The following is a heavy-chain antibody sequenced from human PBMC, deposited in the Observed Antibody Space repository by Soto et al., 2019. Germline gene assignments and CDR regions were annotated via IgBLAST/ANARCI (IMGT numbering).Heavy chain of an antibody. Sequence: QVQLVQSGAEVKKPGASVKVSCKASGYTFTSYGITWVRQAPGQGLEWMGWISAYNGNTNFAQKFQDRVTMTTDTSTSTAYMELRSLRSDDTALYYCARVLVGSTRWLDDYWGQGTLLTVSS. CDR2: ISAYNGNT. V-gene: IGHV1-18*04. CDR3: ARVLVGSTRWLDDY. J-gene: IGHJ4*02. CDR1: GYTFTSYG. D-gene: IGHD1-26*01.